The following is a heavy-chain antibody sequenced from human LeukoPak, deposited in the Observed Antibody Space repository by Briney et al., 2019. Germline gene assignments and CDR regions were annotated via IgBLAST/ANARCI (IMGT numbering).Heavy chain of an antibody. CDR3: ARTSITMIANWFDP. D-gene: IGHD3-22*01. CDR1: GGSISSSSYY. J-gene: IGHJ5*02. Sequence: PSETLSLTCTVSGGSISSSSYYWGWIRQPPGKGLEWIGSIYYSGSTYYNPSLKSRVTISVDTSKNQFSLKLSSVTAADTAVYFCARTSITMIANWFDPWGQGTLVTVSS. CDR2: IYYSGST. V-gene: IGHV4-39*07.